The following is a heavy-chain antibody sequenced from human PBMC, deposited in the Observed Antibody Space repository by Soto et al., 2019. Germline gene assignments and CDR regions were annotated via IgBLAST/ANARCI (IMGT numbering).Heavy chain of an antibody. D-gene: IGHD2-2*01. J-gene: IGHJ6*02. V-gene: IGHV1-24*01. CDR2: FDPEDGET. Sequence: VKVSCKVSGYTLTELSMHWVRQAPGKGLEWMGGFDPEDGETIYAQKFQGRVTMTEDTSTDTAYMELSSLRSEDTAVYYCATLGYCSSTSCPEVYYYYGMDVWGQGTTVTVSS. CDR3: ATLGYCSSTSCPEVYYYYGMDV. CDR1: GYTLTELS.